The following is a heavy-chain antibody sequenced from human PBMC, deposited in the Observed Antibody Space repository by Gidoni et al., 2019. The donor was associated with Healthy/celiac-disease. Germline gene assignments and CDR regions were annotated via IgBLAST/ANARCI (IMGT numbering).Heavy chain of an antibody. CDR3: ARDLPANHYDSSGYPDY. CDR1: GFTFSSSG. J-gene: IGHJ4*02. CDR2: IWYDGSNK. Sequence: QVQLVESGGGVVQPGRSLRLSRAASGFTFSSSGMHWVRQAPGKGLEWVAVIWYDGSNKYYADSVKGRFTISRDNSKNTLYLQMNSLRAEDTAVYYCARDLPANHYDSSGYPDYWGQGTLVTVSS. D-gene: IGHD3-22*01. V-gene: IGHV3-33*08.